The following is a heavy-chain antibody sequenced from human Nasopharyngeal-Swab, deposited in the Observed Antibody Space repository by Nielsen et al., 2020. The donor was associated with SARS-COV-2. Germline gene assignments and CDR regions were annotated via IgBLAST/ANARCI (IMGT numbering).Heavy chain of an antibody. V-gene: IGHV3-23*01. CDR3: AKESSITIFGVVASDV. CDR2: ISGSGGST. Sequence: GESLKISCAASGFTFSSYAMSWVRQAQGKGLEWVSAISGSGGSTYYADSVKGRFTISRDNSKNTLYLQMNSLRAEDTAVYYCAKESSITIFGVVASDVWGKGTTVTVSS. D-gene: IGHD3-3*01. J-gene: IGHJ6*03. CDR1: GFTFSSYA.